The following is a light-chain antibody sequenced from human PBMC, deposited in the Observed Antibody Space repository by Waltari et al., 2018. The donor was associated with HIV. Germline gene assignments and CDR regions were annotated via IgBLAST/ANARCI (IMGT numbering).Light chain of an antibody. J-gene: IGLJ2*01. Sequence: QSALTQPPSASGSPGPSVTISCTGTSSDIGTYNYFSSSQQHAGKVPKLIMFEVDKRPSGVPDRFFGSKSGNTASLTVSGLQAEDEADYYCTSRGVTTVIFGGGTKVTVL. CDR2: EVD. V-gene: IGLV2-8*01. CDR1: SSDIGTYNY. CDR3: TSRGVTTVI.